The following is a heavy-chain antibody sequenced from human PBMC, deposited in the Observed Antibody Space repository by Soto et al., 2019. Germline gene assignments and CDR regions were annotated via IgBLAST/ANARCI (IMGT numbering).Heavy chain of an antibody. CDR3: ARAGYCSSTSCSDAFDI. J-gene: IGHJ3*02. CDR1: GYTFTSYA. Sequence: QVQLVQSGAELKKPGASVKVSCKASGYTFTSYAMHWVRQAPGQRLEWMGWINAGNGNTKYSQKFQGRVTITRDTSARPAYVELSSLRSEDTAVYYCARAGYCSSTSCSDAFDIWGQGTMVTVSS. V-gene: IGHV1-3*01. CDR2: INAGNGNT. D-gene: IGHD2-2*01.